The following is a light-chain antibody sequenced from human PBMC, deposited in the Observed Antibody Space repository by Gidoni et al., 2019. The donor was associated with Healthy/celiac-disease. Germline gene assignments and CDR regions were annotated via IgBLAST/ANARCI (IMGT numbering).Light chain of an antibody. Sequence: DIVMTQSPLSLPVTPGEPASISCRSSQSPLHSNGYNYLDWYLQKPGQSPQLLIYLGSNRASGVPDRFSGSGSGTDFTLKISRVEAEDVGVYYCMQALQTPCTFGQGTKVEIK. CDR3: MQALQTPCT. CDR2: LGS. CDR1: QSPLHSNGYNY. V-gene: IGKV2-28*01. J-gene: IGKJ1*01.